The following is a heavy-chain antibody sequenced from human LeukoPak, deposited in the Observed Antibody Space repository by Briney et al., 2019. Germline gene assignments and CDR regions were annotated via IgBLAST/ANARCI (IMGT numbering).Heavy chain of an antibody. J-gene: IGHJ4*02. V-gene: IGHV3-30-3*01. CDR1: GFTFSSYP. CDR3: VKEQGSGYYRTADY. Sequence: GGSLRLSCAASGFTFSSYPMHWVRQAPGKGLEWVAVITYDGITTYSDDSVKGRFTISRDTSKSTLHLQMNNLRPEDTAVYFCVKEQGSGYYRTADYWGQGTLVTVSS. CDR2: ITYDGITT. D-gene: IGHD3-10*01.